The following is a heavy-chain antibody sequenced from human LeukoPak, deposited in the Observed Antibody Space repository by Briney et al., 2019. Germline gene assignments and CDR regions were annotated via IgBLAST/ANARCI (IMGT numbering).Heavy chain of an antibody. CDR3: AKLTDDAFDI. V-gene: IGHV4-61*02. CDR1: GGSISSGSYY. J-gene: IGHJ3*02. Sequence: SETLSLTCTVSGGSISSGSYYWSWIRQPAGKGLEWIGRVYTSGSTNYNPSLKSRVTISVDTSKNQFSLKLSSVTAADTAVYYCAKLTDDAFDIWGQGTMVTVSS. CDR2: VYTSGST. D-gene: IGHD1-14*01.